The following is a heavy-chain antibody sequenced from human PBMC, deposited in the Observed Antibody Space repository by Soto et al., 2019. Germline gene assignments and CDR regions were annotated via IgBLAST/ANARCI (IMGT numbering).Heavy chain of an antibody. CDR1: GGSISSGGYY. J-gene: IGHJ6*02. CDR3: ARHDYYYYGMDV. Sequence: SETLSLTCAVSGGSISSGGYYWSWIRQPPGKGLEWIGYMYHSGSTYYNPSLKSRVTISIDRSKNQFSLKLSSVTAADTAMYYCARHDYYYYGMDVWGQGTTVTVSS. V-gene: IGHV4-30-2*01. CDR2: MYHSGST.